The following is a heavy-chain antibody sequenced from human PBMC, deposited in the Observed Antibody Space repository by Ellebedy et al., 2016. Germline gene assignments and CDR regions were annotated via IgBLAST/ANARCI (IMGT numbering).Heavy chain of an antibody. CDR2: IYYSGST. D-gene: IGHD3-10*01. CDR3: ATPGGELLRLDAFEI. V-gene: IGHV4-39*07. CDR1: GGSISRSSYF. J-gene: IGHJ3*02. Sequence: SETLSLTXSVSGGSISRSSYFWGWIRQPPGKGLEWIGSIYYSGSTYYNPSLKSRVTISGDTSKNQFSLKLNSVTAADTAVYYCATPGGELLRLDAFEIWGQGTVVTVSS.